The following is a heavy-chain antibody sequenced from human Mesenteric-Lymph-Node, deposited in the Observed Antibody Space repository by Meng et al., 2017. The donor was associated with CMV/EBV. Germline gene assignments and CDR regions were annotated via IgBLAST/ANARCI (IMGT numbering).Heavy chain of an antibody. CDR1: GFTFSSYS. CDR2: IISRSRHI. V-gene: IGHV3-21*01. D-gene: IGHD6-13*01. J-gene: IGHJ4*02. CDR3: ARVDYSTNWDTFDY. Sequence: GGSLRLSCAASGFTFSSYSMSWVRQAPGKGLEWVSSIISRSRHIYYGDSVKGRFTISRDNAKNSLYLHMDSLAAEDTATYYCARVDYSTNWDTFDYWGQGALVTVSS.